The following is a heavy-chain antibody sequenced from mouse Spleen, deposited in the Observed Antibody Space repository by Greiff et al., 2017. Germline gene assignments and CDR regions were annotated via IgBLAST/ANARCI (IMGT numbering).Heavy chain of an antibody. CDR2: ISSGGSYT. V-gene: IGHV5-9-4*01. Sequence: EVQRVESGGGLVKPGGSLKLSCAASGFTFSSYAMSWVRQSPEKRLEWVAEISSGGSYTYYPDTVTGRFTISRDNAKNTLYLEMSSLRSEDTAMYYCARVTGITTATRDFDVWGAGTTVTVSS. CDR3: ARVTGITTATRDFDV. CDR1: GFTFSSYA. J-gene: IGHJ1*01. D-gene: IGHD1-2*01.